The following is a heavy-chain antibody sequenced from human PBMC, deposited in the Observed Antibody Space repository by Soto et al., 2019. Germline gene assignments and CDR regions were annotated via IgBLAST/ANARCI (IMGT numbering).Heavy chain of an antibody. V-gene: IGHV1-46*01. CDR2: INPSGGST. D-gene: IGHD3-10*01. CDR1: GYTFTSYY. J-gene: IGHJ6*02. CDR3: ASTITMVRGVIIRPALGYYAMDV. Sequence: VASVKVSCKASGYTFTSYYMHWVRQAPGQGLEWMGIINPSGGSTSYAQKFQGRVTMTRDTSTSTVYMELSSLRSEDTAVYCCASTITMVRGVIIRPALGYYAMDVWGQGTTVTVSS.